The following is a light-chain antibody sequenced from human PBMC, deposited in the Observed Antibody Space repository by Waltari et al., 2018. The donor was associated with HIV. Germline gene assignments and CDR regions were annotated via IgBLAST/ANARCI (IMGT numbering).Light chain of an antibody. CDR3: QAWDSSTVV. J-gene: IGLJ2*01. CDR1: QLRDKH. CDR2: QDR. Sequence: SYEVTPPPSVSVSPGQTASITCSGDQLRDKHACWYQQKPGQSPVLVIYQDRKRPSGIPERFSGSNSGNTATLTISGTQAMDEADYYCQAWDSSTVVFGGGTKLTVL. V-gene: IGLV3-1*01.